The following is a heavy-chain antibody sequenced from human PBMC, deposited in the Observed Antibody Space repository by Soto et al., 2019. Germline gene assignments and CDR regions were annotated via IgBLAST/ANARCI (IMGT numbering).Heavy chain of an antibody. CDR3: ARAITAGGSRWYVPLGY. CDR1: GFTFSSYD. Sequence: GGSLRLCCAASGFTFSSYDMHWVRQATGKGLEWVSAIGTAGDTYYPGSVKGRFTISRENAKNSLYLQMNSLRAGDTAVYYCARAITAGGSRWYVPLGYWGQATLVTVSS. V-gene: IGHV3-13*01. D-gene: IGHD6-13*01. CDR2: IGTAGDT. J-gene: IGHJ4*02.